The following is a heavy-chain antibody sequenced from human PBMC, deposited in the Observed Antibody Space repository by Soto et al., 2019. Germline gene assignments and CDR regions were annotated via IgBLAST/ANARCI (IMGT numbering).Heavy chain of an antibody. V-gene: IGHV4-39*01. D-gene: IGHD3-22*01. CDR2: IYFDGAA. Sequence: WGPLSLTLIGSGAGIRTTRYYWVWIRQTPGRGLEWIGSIYFDGAAFYNPSLKSRVTLSVDTSRNQFSLNVNSVTAADTAIYYCARRGNNGGYLRSYDYWGQG. CDR1: GAGIRTTRYY. CDR3: ARRGNNGGYLRSYDY. J-gene: IGHJ4*02.